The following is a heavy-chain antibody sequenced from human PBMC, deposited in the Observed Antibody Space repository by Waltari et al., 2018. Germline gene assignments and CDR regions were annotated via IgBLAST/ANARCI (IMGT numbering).Heavy chain of an antibody. CDR2: ISGNGDTT. V-gene: IGHV3-23*01. CDR1: GFTFSSNA. J-gene: IGHJ5*02. Sequence: EVQLLESGGGLVQPGGSLRLSCAASGFTFSSNAMSWVRQAPGKGLEWVPTISGNGDTTYYADSVKGRFTISRDNSENTLYLQVNSLRAEDTAMYYCAKDQVDSWGQGTLVTVSS. CDR3: AKDQVDS.